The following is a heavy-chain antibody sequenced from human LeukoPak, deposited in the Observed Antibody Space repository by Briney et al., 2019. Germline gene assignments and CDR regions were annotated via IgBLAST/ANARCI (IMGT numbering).Heavy chain of an antibody. V-gene: IGHV3-53*05. CDR3: AKDRLFGSGLNGPHYYYGMDV. CDR2: IYSGGST. J-gene: IGHJ6*02. D-gene: IGHD1-26*01. CDR1: GFTVSSNY. Sequence: HPGGSLRLACAASGFTVSSNYMSWVRQAPGKGLEWVSIIYSGGSTYYADSVKGRFTISRDNSNNMLYLQMNSLRPEDTAVYYCAKDRLFGSGLNGPHYYYGMDVWGQGTTVTVSS.